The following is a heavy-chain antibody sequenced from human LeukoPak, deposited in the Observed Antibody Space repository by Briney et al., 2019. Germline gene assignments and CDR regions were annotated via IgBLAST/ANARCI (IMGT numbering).Heavy chain of an antibody. CDR1: GGTFSSYA. V-gene: IGHV1-69*05. D-gene: IGHD2-2*01. CDR3: AREQRPIVVVPAATLDAFDI. J-gene: IGHJ3*02. CDR2: IIPIFGTA. Sequence: SVKVSCKASGGTFSSYAISWVRQAPGQGLEWMGRIIPIFGTADYAQKFQGRVTITTDESTSTAYMELSSLRSEDTAVYYCAREQRPIVVVPAATLDAFDIWGQGTMVTVSS.